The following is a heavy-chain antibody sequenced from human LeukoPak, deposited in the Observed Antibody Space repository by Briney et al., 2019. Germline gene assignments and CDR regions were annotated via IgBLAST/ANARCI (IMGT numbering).Heavy chain of an antibody. CDR3: TTDFPVGIYSSSWYWGY. Sequence: NSGGSLRLSCAASGFTFSNAWMSWVRQAPGKGLEWVGRIKSKTDGGTTDYAAPVKGRFTISRDDSKNTLYLQMNSLKTEDTAVYYCTTDFPVGIYSSSWYWGYWGQGTLVTVSS. V-gene: IGHV3-15*01. CDR2: IKSKTDGGTT. D-gene: IGHD6-13*01. CDR1: GFTFSNAW. J-gene: IGHJ4*02.